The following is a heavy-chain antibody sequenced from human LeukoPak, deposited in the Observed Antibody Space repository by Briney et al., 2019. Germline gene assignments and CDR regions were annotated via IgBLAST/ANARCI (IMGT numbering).Heavy chain of an antibody. CDR1: GGSFSGYY. D-gene: IGHD2-2*01. J-gene: IGHJ6*02. V-gene: IGHV4-34*01. Sequence: SETLPLTCAVYGGSFSGYYWSWIRQPPGKGLEWIGEINHSGSTNYNPSLKSRVTISVDTSKNQFSLKLSSVTAADTAVYYCARGYCSSTSCYYYYGMDVWGQGTTVTVSS. CDR2: INHSGST. CDR3: ARGYCSSTSCYYYYGMDV.